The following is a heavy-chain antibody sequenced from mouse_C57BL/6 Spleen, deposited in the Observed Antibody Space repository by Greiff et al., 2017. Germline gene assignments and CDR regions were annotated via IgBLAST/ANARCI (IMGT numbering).Heavy chain of an antibody. J-gene: IGHJ2*01. Sequence: QVHVKQSGAELVKPGASVKISCKASGYAFSSYWMNWVKQRPGKGLEWIGQIYPGDGDTNYNGKFQGKATLTADKSSSTAYMQLSSLTSEYSAVYFCARNIGNYSSIQYYFDYWGQGTTLTVSS. D-gene: IGHD2-5*01. CDR3: ARNIGNYSSIQYYFDY. V-gene: IGHV1-80*01. CDR1: GYAFSSYW. CDR2: IYPGDGDT.